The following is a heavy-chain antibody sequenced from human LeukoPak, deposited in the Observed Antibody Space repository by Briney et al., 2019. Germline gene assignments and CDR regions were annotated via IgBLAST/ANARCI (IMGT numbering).Heavy chain of an antibody. CDR1: GFTFSSYA. CDR3: ARDRGYCSSTSCYRANWFDP. V-gene: IGHV3-23*01. J-gene: IGHJ5*02. Sequence: GGSLRLSCAASGFTFSSYAMSWVRQAPGKGLEWVSAISGSGGSTYYADSVKGRFTISRDNARNSLYLQMNSLRAEDTAVYYCARDRGYCSSTSCYRANWFDPWGQGTLVTVSS. CDR2: ISGSGGST. D-gene: IGHD2-2*02.